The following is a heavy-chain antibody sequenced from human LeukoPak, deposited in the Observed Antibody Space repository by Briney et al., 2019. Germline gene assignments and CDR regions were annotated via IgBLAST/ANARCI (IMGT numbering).Heavy chain of an antibody. CDR2: IKQDGSEK. V-gene: IGHV3-7*03. CDR3: ARGGGYCSSTSCYNGFDY. CDR1: GFPFSSYW. J-gene: IGHJ4*02. D-gene: IGHD2-2*02. Sequence: GGSLRLSCTASGFPFSSYWMHWVRQAPGTGLEWVANIKQDGSEKYYVDSVKGRFTISRDNSKNSLYLQMNSLRAEDTAVYYCARGGGYCSSTSCYNGFDYWGQGTLVTVSS.